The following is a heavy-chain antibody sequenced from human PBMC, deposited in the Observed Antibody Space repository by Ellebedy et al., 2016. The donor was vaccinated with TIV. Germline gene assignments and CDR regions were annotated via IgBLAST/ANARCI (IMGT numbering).Heavy chain of an antibody. V-gene: IGHV4-59*01. CDR3: ARGYSGYDLRFDY. D-gene: IGHD5-12*01. CDR1: GGSISSYY. Sequence: MPSETLSLTCTVSGGSISSYYRSWIRQPPGKGLEWIGYIYYSGSTNYNPSLKSRVTISVDTSKNQFSLKLSSVTAADTAVYYCARGYSGYDLRFDYWGQGTLVTVSS. J-gene: IGHJ4*02. CDR2: IYYSGST.